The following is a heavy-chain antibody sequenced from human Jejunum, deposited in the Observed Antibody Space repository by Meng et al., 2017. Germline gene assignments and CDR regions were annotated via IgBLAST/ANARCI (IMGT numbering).Heavy chain of an antibody. J-gene: IGHJ5*02. V-gene: IGHV1-18*01. CDR3: ARVRRHNWFDP. Sequence: QVQLVQSGIEVKKPGASVKVSCKASGYTFTTYGITWVRQAPGQGLEWMGWISPYNGNTNYAQKFQGRLTMTTDTSTTTTYMELRSLTSDDTAVYYCARVRRHNWFDPWGQGTLVTVSS. CDR1: GYTFTTYG. CDR2: ISPYNGNT.